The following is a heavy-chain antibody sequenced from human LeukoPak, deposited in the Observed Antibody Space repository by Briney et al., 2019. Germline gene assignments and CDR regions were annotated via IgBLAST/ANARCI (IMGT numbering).Heavy chain of an antibody. CDR1: GFTFSGYP. Sequence: QPGGSLRLSCAASGFTFSGYPIHWVRQAPGKGLEWVAVISYDGSNKYYADSVKGRFTISRDNSKNTLYLQMNSLRAEDTAVYYCARGGHDYYGFDVWGQGTTVTVSS. CDR3: ARGGHDYYGFDV. V-gene: IGHV3-30-3*01. J-gene: IGHJ6*02. CDR2: ISYDGSNK.